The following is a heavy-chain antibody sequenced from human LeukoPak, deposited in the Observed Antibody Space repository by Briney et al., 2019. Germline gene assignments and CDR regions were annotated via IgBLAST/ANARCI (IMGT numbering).Heavy chain of an antibody. D-gene: IGHD3-22*01. CDR3: ARHDGYYYESSGYFV. CDR2: IYPDDSDT. Sequence: GESLKISCKGSGYRFTTYWIGWVRQMPGKGLEWMGIIYPDDSDTRYSPSFQGQVTISVDQSISTAYLQWSSLKASDTAIYYCARHDGYYYESSGYFVWGQGTLVTVAS. CDR1: GYRFTTYW. J-gene: IGHJ4*02. V-gene: IGHV5-51*01.